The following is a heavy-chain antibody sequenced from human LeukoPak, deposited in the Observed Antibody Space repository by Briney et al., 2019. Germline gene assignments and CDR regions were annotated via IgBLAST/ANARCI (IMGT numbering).Heavy chain of an antibody. D-gene: IGHD3-22*01. CDR2: ISSSSSYT. V-gene: IGHV3-11*06. CDR1: GFTFSDYY. J-gene: IGHJ4*02. Sequence: GGSLRLSCAAPGFTFSDYYMSWIRQAPGKGLEWVSYISSSSSYTNYADSVKGRFTISRDNAKNSLYLQMNSLRAEDTAVYYCARSLYDSSGYVDYWGQGTLVTVSS. CDR3: ARSLYDSSGYVDY.